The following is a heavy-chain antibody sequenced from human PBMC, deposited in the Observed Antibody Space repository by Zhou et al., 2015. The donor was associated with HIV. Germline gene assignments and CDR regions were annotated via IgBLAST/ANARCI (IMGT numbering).Heavy chain of an antibody. V-gene: IGHV1-69*01. Sequence: QVQLVQSGAEVKKPGSSVKVSCKASGGTFSSYAISWVRQAPGQGLEWMGGIIPIFGTANYAQKFQGRVTITADESTSTAYMELSSLRSEDTAVYYCARGNSGPADLQFPSDYYMDVWGKGTTVTVSS. CDR2: IIPIFGTA. CDR3: ARGNSGPADLQFPSDYYMDV. J-gene: IGHJ6*03. D-gene: IGHD2-2*01. CDR1: GGTFSSYA.